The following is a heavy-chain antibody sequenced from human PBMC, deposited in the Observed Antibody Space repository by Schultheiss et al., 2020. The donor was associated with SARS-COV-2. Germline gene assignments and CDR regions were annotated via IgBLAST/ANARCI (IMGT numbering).Heavy chain of an antibody. V-gene: IGHV3-9*01. D-gene: IGHD3-10*01. CDR1: GFTFSSYW. Sequence: GGSLRLSCAASGFTFSSYWMHWVRQAPGKGLVWVSGISWNSGSIGYADSVKGRFTISRDNAKNSLYLQMNSLRAEDTALYYCAKGYLWFGELSGYYFDYWGQGTLVTVSS. CDR3: AKGYLWFGELSGYYFDY. CDR2: ISWNSGSI. J-gene: IGHJ4*02.